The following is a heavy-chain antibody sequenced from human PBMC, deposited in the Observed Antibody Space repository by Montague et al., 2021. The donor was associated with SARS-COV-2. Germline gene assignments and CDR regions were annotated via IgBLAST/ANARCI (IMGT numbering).Heavy chain of an antibody. Sequence: SLRLSCAASGFGFSIYWMTWVRQAPGKGLEWMANINQHGGEKYYVDSVKGRFTVSRDNAKNTLYLQLNSLRDEDTAVYYCATFKYCTTSTCAVEPYYYYYAGMDVWGQGATVTVS. CDR3: ATFKYCTTSTCAVEPYYYYYAGMDV. J-gene: IGHJ6*02. CDR1: GFGFSIYW. D-gene: IGHD2-8*01. CDR2: INQHGGEK. V-gene: IGHV3-7*01.